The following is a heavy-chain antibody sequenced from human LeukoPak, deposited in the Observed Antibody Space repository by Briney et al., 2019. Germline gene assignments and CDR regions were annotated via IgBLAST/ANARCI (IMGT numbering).Heavy chain of an antibody. D-gene: IGHD3-22*01. CDR3: AYYYDSSL. CDR2: ISGSGGST. Sequence: GGSLRLSCAASGFTVSSYAMSWVRQAPGKGLEWVSAISGSGGSTYYADSVEGRFTISRDKSNDMLYLQMNSLRAEDTAVYYCAYYYDSSLWGQGTVVSVS. J-gene: IGHJ4*02. V-gene: IGHV3-23*01. CDR1: GFTVSSYA.